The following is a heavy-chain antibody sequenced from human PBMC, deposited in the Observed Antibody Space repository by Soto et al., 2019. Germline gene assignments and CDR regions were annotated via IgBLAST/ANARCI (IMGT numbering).Heavy chain of an antibody. Sequence: QITLKESGPTLVKPTQPLTLTCTFSGFSLSTSGVGVGWIRQPPGKALEWPAFLYWDDDKRYSPSLRSRLTITQDTSKNQVLLTMTTMDPVDTATYYCARTSVNWGSRGLVDYWGQGTLVTVAS. CDR2: LYWDDDK. V-gene: IGHV2-5*02. CDR3: ARTSVNWGSRGLVDY. J-gene: IGHJ4*02. D-gene: IGHD7-27*01. CDR1: GFSLSTSGVG.